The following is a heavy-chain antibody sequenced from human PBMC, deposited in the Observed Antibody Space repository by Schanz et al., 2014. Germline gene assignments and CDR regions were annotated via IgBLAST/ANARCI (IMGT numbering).Heavy chain of an antibody. CDR2: INPSGGST. CDR1: GYTFVSDS. CDR3: ARGRTFDY. V-gene: IGHV1-46*01. Sequence: QLQLVQSGAEVKKPGASVKVSCKASGYTFVSDSMHWVRQAPGQGLEWMGMINPSGGSTTYAQKFQGRVTMTRNTSMSTAYIELHILTSEDTAVYYCARGRTFDYWGQGTLVTVSS. J-gene: IGHJ4*02.